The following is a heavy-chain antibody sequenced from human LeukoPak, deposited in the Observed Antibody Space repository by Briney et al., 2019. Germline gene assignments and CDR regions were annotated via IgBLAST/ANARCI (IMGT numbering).Heavy chain of an antibody. CDR1: GFTFRNYW. V-gene: IGHV3-7*01. CDR2: IDQRGSEI. Sequence: PGGSLRLSCAASGFTFRNYWMTWVRQSPGQGLEWVANIDQRGSEIHYVDSVKGRLTISRDDAKNSVYLQMNNLRVEDTAIYYCARDSRIPPVGFDPWGQGTLVTVSS. D-gene: IGHD2-2*02. CDR3: ARDSRIPPVGFDP. J-gene: IGHJ5*02.